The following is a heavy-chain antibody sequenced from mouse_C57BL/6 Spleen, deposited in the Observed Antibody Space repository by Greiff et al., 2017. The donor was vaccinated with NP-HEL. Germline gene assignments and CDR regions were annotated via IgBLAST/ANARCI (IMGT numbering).Heavy chain of an antibody. Sequence: EVKLVESGGGLVKPGGSLKLSCAASGFTFSDYGMHWVRQAPEKGLEWVAYISSGSSTIYYADTVKGRFTISRDNAKNTLFLQMTSLRSEDTAMYYCAREGTAQALFDYWGQGTTLTVSS. CDR3: AREGTAQALFDY. CDR1: GFTFSDYG. D-gene: IGHD3-2*02. J-gene: IGHJ2*01. CDR2: ISSGSSTI. V-gene: IGHV5-17*01.